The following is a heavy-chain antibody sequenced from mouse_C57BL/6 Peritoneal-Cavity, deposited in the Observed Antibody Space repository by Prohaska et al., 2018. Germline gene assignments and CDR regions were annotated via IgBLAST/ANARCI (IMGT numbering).Heavy chain of an antibody. CDR3: ARGIYYYGSSYRYYAMDY. J-gene: IGHJ4*01. CDR2: INPNTGGT. D-gene: IGHD1-1*01. Sequence: QSHGESLEWIGDINPNTGGTIYNQKFKGKATLTVDKSSSTAYMELRSLTSEDTAVYYCARGIYYYGSSYRYYAMDYWGQGTSVTVYS. V-gene: IGHV1-18*01.